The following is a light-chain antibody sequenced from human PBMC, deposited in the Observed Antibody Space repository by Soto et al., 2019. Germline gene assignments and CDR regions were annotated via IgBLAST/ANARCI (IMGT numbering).Light chain of an antibody. Sequence: DIVMTQSPDSLAVSLGERANINCKSSQSVLYSSNNKNYLAWYQQKPGQPPKLLIYWASTRESGVPDRFSGSGSGTDFTLNISSLQAADVAVYYCQQSYSTPYTFGQGTKLEIK. V-gene: IGKV4-1*01. CDR1: QSVLYSSNNKNY. CDR3: QQSYSTPYT. CDR2: WAS. J-gene: IGKJ2*01.